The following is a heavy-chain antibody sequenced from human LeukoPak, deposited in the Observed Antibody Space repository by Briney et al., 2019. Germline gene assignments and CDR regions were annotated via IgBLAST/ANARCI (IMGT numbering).Heavy chain of an antibody. CDR1: GYTFTSYD. Sequence: GASVKVSCKASGYTFTSYDINWVRQANGQGLELMGWMNPNSGNTGYAQKFQGRVTMTRNTSISTAYMELSSLRSEDTAVYYCARRQQLVRPYYYYYYMDVWGKGTTVTVSS. CDR3: ARRQQLVRPYYYYYYMDV. D-gene: IGHD6-13*01. V-gene: IGHV1-8*01. CDR2: MNPNSGNT. J-gene: IGHJ6*03.